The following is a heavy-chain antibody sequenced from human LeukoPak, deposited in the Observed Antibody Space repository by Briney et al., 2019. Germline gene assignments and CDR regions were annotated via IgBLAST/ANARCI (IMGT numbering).Heavy chain of an antibody. CDR1: GYTFTSYG. D-gene: IGHD2-2*01. CDR2: ISAYNGNT. J-gene: IGHJ5*02. Sequence: ASVKVSCKASGYTFTSYGIGWVRQAPGQGLEWMGWISAYNGNTNYAQKLQGRVTMTTDTSTSTAYMELRSLRFDDTAVYYCARVTCSSTSCYARNWFDPWGQGTLVTVSS. V-gene: IGHV1-18*01. CDR3: ARVTCSSTSCYARNWFDP.